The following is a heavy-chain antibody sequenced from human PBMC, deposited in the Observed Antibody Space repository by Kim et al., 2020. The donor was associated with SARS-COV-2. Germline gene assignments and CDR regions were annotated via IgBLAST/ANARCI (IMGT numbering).Heavy chain of an antibody. V-gene: IGHV4-4*07. D-gene: IGHD6-19*01. CDR3: AREIAVAGKLHNWFDP. CDR2: IYTSGST. Sequence: SETLSLTCTVSGGSISSYYWSWIRQPAGKGLEWIGRIYTSGSTNYNPSLKSRVTMSVDTSKNQFSLKLSSVTAADTAVYYCAREIAVAGKLHNWFDPWGQGTLVTVSS. CDR1: GGSISSYY. J-gene: IGHJ5*02.